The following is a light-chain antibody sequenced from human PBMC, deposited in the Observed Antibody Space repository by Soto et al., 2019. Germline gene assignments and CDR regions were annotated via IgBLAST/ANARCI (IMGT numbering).Light chain of an antibody. CDR1: QSVSSY. J-gene: IGKJ4*01. CDR3: QQRSKWPPLT. V-gene: IGKV3-11*01. CDR2: DAS. Sequence: EIVLTQSPDTLSLSPGERATLSCRASQSVSSYLAWYQQKPGQAPRLLIYDASNRATGITARFSGSGSGTDFTLTISSLEPEDFAVYYCQQRSKWPPLTFGGGTKVEIK.